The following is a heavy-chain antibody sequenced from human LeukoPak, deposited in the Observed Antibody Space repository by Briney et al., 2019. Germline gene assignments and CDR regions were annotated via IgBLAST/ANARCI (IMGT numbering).Heavy chain of an antibody. D-gene: IGHD6-13*01. CDR2: ISAYNGNT. CDR1: GYTFTSYG. J-gene: IGHJ1*01. CDR3: ARDALGAAAGNEYFQH. V-gene: IGHV1-18*01. Sequence: GASVKVSCKASGYTFTSYGISWVRQAPGQGLEWMGWISAYNGNTNYAQKLQGRVTMTTDTSTSTAYMELRSLRSDDTAVYYCARDALGAAAGNEYFQHRGQGTLVTVSS.